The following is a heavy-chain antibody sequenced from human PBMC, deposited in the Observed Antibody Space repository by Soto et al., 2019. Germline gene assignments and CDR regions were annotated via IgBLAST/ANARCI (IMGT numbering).Heavy chain of an antibody. J-gene: IGHJ4*02. CDR1: GFTFSSYA. V-gene: IGHV3-23*01. CDR3: AKGRGQNWTFDY. D-gene: IGHD1-1*01. CDR2: ISGSGGTA. Sequence: EVQLLESGGGSVQPGGSLRLSCAASGFTFSSYAMHWVRRPPGKGLEWVSSISGSGGTAYYADSVKGRFSISRDSLVNTLYLQMNSLIAEETAVYYCAKGRGQNWTFDYWGQGTRVTVSP.